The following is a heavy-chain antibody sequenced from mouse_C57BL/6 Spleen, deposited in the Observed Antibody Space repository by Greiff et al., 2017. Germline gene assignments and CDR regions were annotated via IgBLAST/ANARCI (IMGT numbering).Heavy chain of an antibody. CDR3: TTGTMVTYYFDY. CDR2: IDPEDGDT. D-gene: IGHD2-2*01. V-gene: IGHV14-1*01. CDR1: GFNIKDYY. J-gene: IGHJ2*01. Sequence: EVQLQQSGAELVRPGASVKLSCTASGFNIKDYYMHWVKQRPEQGLEWIGRIDPEDGDTEYAPKFQGKATMTADTSSNTAYLQLSSLTSEDTAVYYCTTGTMVTYYFDYWGQGTTLTVSS.